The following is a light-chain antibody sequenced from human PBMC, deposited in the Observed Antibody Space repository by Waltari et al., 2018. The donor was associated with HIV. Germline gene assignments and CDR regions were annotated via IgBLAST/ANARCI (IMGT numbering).Light chain of an antibody. Sequence: QAVLTQPSSLSASPGASASLTCTLRRGINVGTYRIYWYQQKPGSPPQYLLMYKSDSDNQQGSGVPSRFSGSKDASANAGILLISGLQSEDEADYYCMIWHSASVVFGGGTRLTVL. V-gene: IGLV5-45*02. J-gene: IGLJ2*01. CDR2: YKSDSDN. CDR1: RGINVGTYR. CDR3: MIWHSASVV.